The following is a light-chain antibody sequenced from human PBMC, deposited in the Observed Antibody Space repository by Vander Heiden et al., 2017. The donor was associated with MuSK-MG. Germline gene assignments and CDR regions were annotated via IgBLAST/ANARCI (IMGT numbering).Light chain of an antibody. J-gene: IGLJ2*01. Sequence: SYELTQPPSVSVSPGQTASIPCSGDKLGDKYACWYQQKPAQSPCLVLYQDRNRPSGIPERFAGSTSGNTATLTISGTQAMDEDDYYCQAWDSSTVVFGGGTKRTVL. CDR1: KLGDKY. CDR2: QDR. CDR3: QAWDSSTVV. V-gene: IGLV3-1*01.